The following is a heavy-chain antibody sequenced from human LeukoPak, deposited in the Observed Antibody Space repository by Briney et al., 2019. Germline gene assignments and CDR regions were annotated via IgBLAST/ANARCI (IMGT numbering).Heavy chain of an antibody. Sequence: SQTLSLTCTVSGGSISSGSYYWSWIRQPAGKGLEWIGRIYTSGSTNYNPSLKSRVTISVDTSKNQFSLKLSSVTAADTAVYYCARGLRLGELSSRYYMDVWGKGTTVTVSS. CDR1: GGSISSGSYY. CDR2: IYTSGST. CDR3: ARGLRLGELSSRYYMDV. V-gene: IGHV4-61*02. J-gene: IGHJ6*03. D-gene: IGHD3-16*02.